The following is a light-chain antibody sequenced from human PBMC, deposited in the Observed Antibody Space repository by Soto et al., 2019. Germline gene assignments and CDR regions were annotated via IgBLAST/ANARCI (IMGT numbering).Light chain of an antibody. J-gene: IGLJ1*01. V-gene: IGLV1-47*01. CDR3: AAWDDSLSGHNYV. Sequence: SVLTQPPSASGTPGQRVTISCSGSSSNIGSNYVYWYQQLPGTAPKLLIYRNNQRPSGVPDRFSGSKSGTSASLAISGLRSEDEADHYCAAWDDSLSGHNYVFGTGTKVTVL. CDR2: RNN. CDR1: SSNIGSNY.